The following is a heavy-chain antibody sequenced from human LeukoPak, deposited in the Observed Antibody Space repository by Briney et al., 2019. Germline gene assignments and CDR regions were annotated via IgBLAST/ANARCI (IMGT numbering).Heavy chain of an antibody. D-gene: IGHD3-22*01. J-gene: IGHJ4*02. CDR3: ARDYYDSSGYYYDLGLMWYFDY. Sequence: GASVKVSCKASGYTFTIYDINWVRQATGQGREWMGWMNPNSGNTGYAQKFQGRVTMTRSTSITTAYMELSSLRSEDTAVYYCARDYYDSSGYYYDLGLMWYFDYWGQGTLVTVSS. V-gene: IGHV1-8*01. CDR2: MNPNSGNT. CDR1: GYTFTIYD.